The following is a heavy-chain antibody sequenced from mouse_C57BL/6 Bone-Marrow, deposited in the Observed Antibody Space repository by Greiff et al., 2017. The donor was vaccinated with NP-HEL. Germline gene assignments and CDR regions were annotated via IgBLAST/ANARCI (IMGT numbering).Heavy chain of an antibody. Sequence: EVKLMESGGGLVQPGGSLKLSCAASGFTFSDYGMAWVRQAPRKGPEWVAFISNLAYSIYYADTVTGRFTISRENAKNTLYLEMSSLRSEETAMYYCARQWGNWYFDVWGTGTTVTVSS. V-gene: IGHV5-15*01. CDR3: ARQWGNWYFDV. CDR1: GFTFSDYG. CDR2: ISNLAYSI. J-gene: IGHJ1*03.